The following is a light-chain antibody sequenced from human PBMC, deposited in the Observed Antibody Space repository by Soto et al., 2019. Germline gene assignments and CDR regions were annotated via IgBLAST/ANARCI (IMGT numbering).Light chain of an antibody. Sequence: EIVLTQSPGTLSLSPGEKATLSCRASQSVRSKYLAWYQQKPGQAPRLLIYGASSRAAGTPDRFSGSGSGTDFTLTISRLEPEDFAVYYCQQYDTSPPLTFGGGTKVDIK. CDR2: GAS. V-gene: IGKV3-20*01. CDR1: QSVRSKY. J-gene: IGKJ4*01. CDR3: QQYDTSPPLT.